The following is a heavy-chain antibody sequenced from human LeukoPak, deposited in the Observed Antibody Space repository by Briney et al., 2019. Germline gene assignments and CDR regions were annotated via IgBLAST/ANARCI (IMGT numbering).Heavy chain of an antibody. CDR1: GFTFSTYA. CDR2: INQDGSEK. CDR3: ARNPGVTAGRGYHYYMDV. Sequence: GGSLRLSCAASGFTFSTYAMTWVRQAPGKGLQWVANINQDGSEKYFVDSVKGRFTISRDNAKNSLYLHMNSLRAEDTAVYYCARNPGVTAGRGYHYYMDVWGKGNTVTVSS. J-gene: IGHJ6*03. D-gene: IGHD2-2*01. V-gene: IGHV3-7*01.